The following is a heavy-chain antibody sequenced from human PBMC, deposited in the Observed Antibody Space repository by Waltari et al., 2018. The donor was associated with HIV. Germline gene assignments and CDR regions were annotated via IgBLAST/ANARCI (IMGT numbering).Heavy chain of an antibody. Sequence: QVHLVESGGGVVQPGRSLRLSGPASGLTFISSAVHCVRQAQGKGLEWVALISYDVSNKSYADSVKGRFTIARDNSKNTLYLQMNSLRAEDTSVYYCARDTGYCSFGSCSYNWLGPWGQGTLVAVPA. CDR3: ARDTGYCSFGSCSYNWLGP. CDR1: GLTFISSA. J-gene: IGHJ5*02. V-gene: IGHV3-30*01. CDR2: ISYDVSNK. D-gene: IGHD2-15*01.